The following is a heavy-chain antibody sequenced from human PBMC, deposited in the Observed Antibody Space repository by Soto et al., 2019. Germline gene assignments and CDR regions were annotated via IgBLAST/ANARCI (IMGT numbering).Heavy chain of an antibody. CDR3: ARPRLSIVGATTGGWCDP. V-gene: IGHV4-34*01. CDR1: GGTFRNYY. Sequence: SETLSLTCGAYGGTFRNYYWIWVRQPPGKGLEWIGEVNHSGSTNYNPSIKSRVIISVDTSKHQFFLKLSSVTAADTAVYYCARPRLSIVGATTGGWCDPRGQGTLITASS. CDR2: VNHSGST. J-gene: IGHJ5*02. D-gene: IGHD1-26*01.